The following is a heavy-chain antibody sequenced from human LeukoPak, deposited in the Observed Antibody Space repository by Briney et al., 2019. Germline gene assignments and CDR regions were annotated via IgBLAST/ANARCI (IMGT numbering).Heavy chain of an antibody. Sequence: ASVKVSCKASGYTFTGYYMHWVRQAPGQGLEWMGWINPNSGGTNYAQKFQGRVTMTRDTSISTAYMELSRLRSDDTAVYYCARDRDYGGNPDAFDIWGRGTMVTVSS. D-gene: IGHD4-17*01. J-gene: IGHJ3*02. CDR2: INPNSGGT. CDR3: ARDRDYGGNPDAFDI. CDR1: GYTFTGYY. V-gene: IGHV1-2*02.